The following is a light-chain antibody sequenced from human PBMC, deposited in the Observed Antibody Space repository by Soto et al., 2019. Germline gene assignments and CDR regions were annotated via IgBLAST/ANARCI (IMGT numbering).Light chain of an antibody. CDR3: QQSYNSPYT. CDR2: DAS. J-gene: IGKJ2*01. V-gene: IGKV1-39*01. Sequence: DIQMTQYPTSLSASVGDRVTITCRASQTINKNLNWYRHKLGKAPELLIYDASDSQAGVPSRFSGSGSGTDFTLIISGLQPEDFATYYCQQSYNSPYTFGQGSKVDIK. CDR1: QTINKN.